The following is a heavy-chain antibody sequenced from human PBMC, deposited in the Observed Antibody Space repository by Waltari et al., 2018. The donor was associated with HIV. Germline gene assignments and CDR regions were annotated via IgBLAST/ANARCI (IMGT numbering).Heavy chain of an antibody. CDR1: GGSISSSNW. CDR3: ARERGLSQYDSSGPGAFDI. D-gene: IGHD3-22*01. CDR2: IYHSGST. J-gene: IGHJ3*02. V-gene: IGHV4-4*02. Sequence: QVQLQESGPGLVKPSGTLSLTCAVPGGSISSSNWWSWVRQPPGKGLEWIGEIYHSGSTNYNPSLKSRVTISVDKSKNQFSLKLSSVTAADTAVYYCARERGLSQYDSSGPGAFDIWGQGTMVTVSS.